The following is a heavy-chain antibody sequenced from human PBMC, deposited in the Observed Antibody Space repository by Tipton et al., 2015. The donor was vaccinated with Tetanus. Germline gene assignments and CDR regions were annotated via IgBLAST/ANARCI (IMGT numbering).Heavy chain of an antibody. CDR1: GYTFTSYG. J-gene: IGHJ5*02. D-gene: IGHD3-16*02. V-gene: IGHV1-18*04. CDR3: ARLSQSLYDTQMQRWSDP. Sequence: QLVQSGAEVKKPGAPVKVSCKASGYTFTSYGISWVRQAPGQGLEWMGWISAYNGNTNYAQKLHGRVTMTTDTSTSTAYMELRSLRSDDPAVYYCARLSQSLYDTQMQRWSDPWGQGTLVTVSS. CDR2: ISAYNGNT.